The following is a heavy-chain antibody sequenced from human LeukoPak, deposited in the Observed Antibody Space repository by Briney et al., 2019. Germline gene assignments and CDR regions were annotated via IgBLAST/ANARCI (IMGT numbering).Heavy chain of an antibody. D-gene: IGHD3-22*01. CDR3: ARGLRDEERHYGYYYMDV. CDR2: FYTSANT. V-gene: IGHV4-4*09. CDR1: GDSFSGYY. J-gene: IGHJ6*03. Sequence: PSDTLSLTCTVSGDSFSGYYGSWIRQPPGKGLEWIGYFYTSANTNYNPSLKSRVTMSVDTSKNQFSLKLTSVTAADTAVYYCARGLRDEERHYGYYYMDVWGKGTTVTVSS.